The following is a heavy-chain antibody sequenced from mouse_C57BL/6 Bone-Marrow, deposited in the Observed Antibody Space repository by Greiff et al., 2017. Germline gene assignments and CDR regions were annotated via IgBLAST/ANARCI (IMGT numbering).Heavy chain of an antibody. D-gene: IGHD1-1*01. CDR1: GYTFSSSW. CDR3: ASYYGSSYPSYWYFDV. CDR2: IHPNSGST. J-gene: IGHJ1*03. V-gene: IGHV1-64*01. Sequence: QVLLQQPGAELVKPGASVMLSCKASGYTFSSSWMLWVKLCPGLGLELIGMIHPNSGSTNYNEKSKSKATLTVDKSSSTAYMQLSSLTSEDSAVYYCASYYGSSYPSYWYFDVWGTGTTVTVSS.